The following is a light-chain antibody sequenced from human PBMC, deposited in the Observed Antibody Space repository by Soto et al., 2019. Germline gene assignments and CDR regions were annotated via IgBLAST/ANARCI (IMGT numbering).Light chain of an antibody. CDR1: SNDVGGYNY. CDR3: TSYTSTIPYV. CDR2: EVS. J-gene: IGLJ1*01. V-gene: IGLV2-14*01. Sequence: QSVLTQPASVSGSPGQSITISCTGSSNDVGGYNYVSWYQQHPGQAPKLIIYEVSDRPSGVPPRFSGSRSGNTASLTISGLQVEDEADYFCTSYTSTIPYVFGSGTKVTVL.